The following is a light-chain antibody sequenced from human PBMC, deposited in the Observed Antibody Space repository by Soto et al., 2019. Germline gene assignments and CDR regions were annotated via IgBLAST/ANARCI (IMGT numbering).Light chain of an antibody. CDR1: QSLVYSDGDTY. Sequence: EVVLTQSPLSLSVTLGQPASISCSSIQSLVYSDGDTYLHWFQQRPGQSPRRLISKVSNRDSGVPDRFSGSGSRTDFTLKISRVEAEDVGIYYCLQCAHWPRTFGQGTKVEIK. J-gene: IGKJ1*01. V-gene: IGKV2-30*01. CDR3: LQCAHWPRT. CDR2: KVS.